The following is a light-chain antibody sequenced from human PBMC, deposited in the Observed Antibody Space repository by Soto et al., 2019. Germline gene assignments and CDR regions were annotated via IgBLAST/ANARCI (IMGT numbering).Light chain of an antibody. CDR2: GAS. Sequence: EIVLTQSPGTLSLSPGERITLSCRASQSVSGNLAWYQQKPGQAPRLLIYGASTRATGIPARFSGSGSGTEFTLTISSLQSEDFAVYYCQQYNNWPPWTFGQGTKVDIK. CDR3: QQYNNWPPWT. J-gene: IGKJ1*01. CDR1: QSVSGN. V-gene: IGKV3-15*01.